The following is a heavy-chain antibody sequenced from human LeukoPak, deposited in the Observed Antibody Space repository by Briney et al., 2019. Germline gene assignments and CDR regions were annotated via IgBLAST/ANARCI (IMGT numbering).Heavy chain of an antibody. V-gene: IGHV5-51*01. CDR2: IYPGDSDT. CDR3: ARFYDYEFYLDY. J-gene: IGHJ4*02. CDR1: GYIFTTYY. D-gene: IGHD3-16*01. Sequence: GESLKISCKGSGYIFTTYYIAWVRQMPGKGLEWMGMIYPGDSDTRYSPSFQGQVTISADKSISTAYLQWSSLKASDTAMYYCARFYDYEFYLDYWGQGTLVTVSS.